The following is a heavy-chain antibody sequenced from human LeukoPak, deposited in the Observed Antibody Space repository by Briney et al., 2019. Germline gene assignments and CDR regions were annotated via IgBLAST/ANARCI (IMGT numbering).Heavy chain of an antibody. V-gene: IGHV3-21*01. D-gene: IGHD3-22*01. Sequence: GGSLRLSCAASGFTFDDYAMHWVRQAPGKGLEWVSSISSSSSYIYYADSVKGRFTISRDNAKNSLYLQMNSLRAEDTAVYYCARQGTRYDSSGYSWFDPWGQGTLVTVSS. CDR1: GFTFDDYA. CDR2: ISSSSSYI. CDR3: ARQGTRYDSSGYSWFDP. J-gene: IGHJ5*02.